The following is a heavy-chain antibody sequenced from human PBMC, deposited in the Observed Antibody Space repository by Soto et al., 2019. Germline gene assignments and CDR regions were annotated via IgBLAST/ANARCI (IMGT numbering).Heavy chain of an antibody. Sequence: QVQLVQSGAEVKQPGSSVKVSCKASGGTFSSYAISWVRQAPGQGLEWMGGIIPIFGTANYAPKFQGRVTITADESTSTADMELSSLRSEDTAVYYCARDAPVVSPDILTGYHPYKGWFDPWCQGTLVTVSS. V-gene: IGHV1-69*01. J-gene: IGHJ5*02. CDR1: GGTFSSYA. CDR2: IIPIFGTA. CDR3: ARDAPVVSPDILTGYHPYKGWFDP. D-gene: IGHD3-9*01.